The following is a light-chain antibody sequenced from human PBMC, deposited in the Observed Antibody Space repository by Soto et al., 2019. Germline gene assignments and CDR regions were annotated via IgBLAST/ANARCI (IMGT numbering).Light chain of an antibody. V-gene: IGLV1-44*01. J-gene: IGLJ1*01. CDR3: AAWDDSLNAFYV. CDR1: SSNIGSNT. Sequence: QSVLAQPPSASGTPGQRVTISCSGSSSNIGSNTVNWYQQLPGTAPKLLIYSNNQRPSGVPDRFSGSKSGTSASLAISGFQSEDEADYYCAAWDDSLNAFYVFGTGTRSPS. CDR2: SNN.